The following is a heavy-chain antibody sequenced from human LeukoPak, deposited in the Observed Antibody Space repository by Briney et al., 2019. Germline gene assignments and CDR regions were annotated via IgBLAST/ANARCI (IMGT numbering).Heavy chain of an antibody. CDR3: ARSPSTMIVKGGALDY. CDR2: ISYDGSNK. CDR1: GFTFSSYA. J-gene: IGHJ4*02. D-gene: IGHD3-22*01. V-gene: IGHV3-30-3*01. Sequence: GGSLRLSCAASGFTFSSYAMHWARQAPGKGLEWVAVISYDGSNKYYADSVKGRFTISRDNSKNTLYLQMNSLRAEDTAVYYCARSPSTMIVKGGALDYWGQGTLVTVSS.